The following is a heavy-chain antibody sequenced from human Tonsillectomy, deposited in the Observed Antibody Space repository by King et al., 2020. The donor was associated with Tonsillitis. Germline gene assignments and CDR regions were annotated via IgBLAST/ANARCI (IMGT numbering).Heavy chain of an antibody. CDR1: GFTVSSNY. D-gene: IGHD2-2*01. CDR3: AREARNQLGIRYYYYAMDV. J-gene: IGHJ6*02. Sequence: VQLVESGGGLVQPGGSLRLSCAASGFTVSSNYMSWVRQAPGKGLEWVSVIYSGGTTYYADSVKGRFTISRHNSKNTLYLQMNSLRAEDTAVYYCAREARNQLGIRYYYYAMDVWGQGTTVTVSS. CDR2: IYSGGTT. V-gene: IGHV3-53*04.